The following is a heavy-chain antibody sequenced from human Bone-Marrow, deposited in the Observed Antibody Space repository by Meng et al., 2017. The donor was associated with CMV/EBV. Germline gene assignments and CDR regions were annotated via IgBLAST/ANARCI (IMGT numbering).Heavy chain of an antibody. J-gene: IGHJ3*02. CDR2: VSNDGNNK. CDR1: GFTFNNYA. Sequence: GESLKISCAASGFTFNNYAMHWVRQAPGKGLQWVAVVSNDGNNKYYADSVKGRFTISRDNSKNTLDLHMSSLRAEDTAMYYCAKKGPYCSSTSCPPDAFDIWAQGTMVTVSS. V-gene: IGHV3-30-3*02. CDR3: AKKGPYCSSTSCPPDAFDI. D-gene: IGHD2-2*01.